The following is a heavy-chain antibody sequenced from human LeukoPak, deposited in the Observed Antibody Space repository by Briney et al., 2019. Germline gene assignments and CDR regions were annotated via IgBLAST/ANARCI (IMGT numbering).Heavy chain of an antibody. CDR3: ARGVGYYDSSGYYYADSNWFDP. V-gene: IGHV1-69*13. CDR1: GGTFSSYA. J-gene: IGHJ5*02. Sequence: SVKVSCKASGGTFSSYAISWVRQAPGQGLEWMGGIIPIFGTANYAQKFQGRVTITADESTSTAYMELSSLRSEDTAVYYCARGVGYYDSSGYYYADSNWFDPWGQGTLVTVSS. D-gene: IGHD3-22*01. CDR2: IIPIFGTA.